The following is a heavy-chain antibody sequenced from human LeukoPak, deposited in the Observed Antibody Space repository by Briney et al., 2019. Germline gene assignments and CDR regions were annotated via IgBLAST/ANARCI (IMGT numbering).Heavy chain of an antibody. CDR3: ARAVGSGSFQTYYYYMDV. CDR1: GGSISSYY. Sequence: KSSETLSLTCTVSGGSISSYYWSCIRQPAGKGLEWIGRIYTSGSTNYNPSLKSRVTMSVDTSKNQFSLKLSSVTAADTAVYYCARAVGSGSFQTYYYYMDVWGKGTTVTISS. V-gene: IGHV4-4*07. D-gene: IGHD3-10*01. J-gene: IGHJ6*03. CDR2: IYTSGST.